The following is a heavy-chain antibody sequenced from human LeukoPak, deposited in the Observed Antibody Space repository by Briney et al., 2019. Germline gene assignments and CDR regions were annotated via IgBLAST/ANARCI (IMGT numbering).Heavy chain of an antibody. D-gene: IGHD3-10*01. Sequence: GGSLRLSCAASGFTFSSYSMNWVRQAPGKGLEWVSSISSSSSYIYYADSVKGRFTISRDNAKNSLYLQMNSLRAEDTALYYCAKGGLLWFGTDYYYMDVWGKGTTVTISS. V-gene: IGHV3-21*04. CDR3: AKGGLLWFGTDYYYMDV. CDR1: GFTFSSYS. CDR2: ISSSSSYI. J-gene: IGHJ6*03.